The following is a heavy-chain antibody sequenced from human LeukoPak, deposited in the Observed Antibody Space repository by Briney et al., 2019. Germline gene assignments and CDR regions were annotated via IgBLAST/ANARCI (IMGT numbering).Heavy chain of an antibody. CDR3: AGIPVFGVVLHQEPV. D-gene: IGHD3-3*01. Sequence: SVKVSCKASGGTFSDYALNWVRQAPGQGLEWMGVFIPILGTANSTQKFQDRVTITAAISTNTVYMELSSLSSEDTAVYFCAGIPVFGVVLHQEPVWGKGTTVTVSS. J-gene: IGHJ6*04. CDR1: GGTFSDYA. CDR2: FIPILGTA. V-gene: IGHV1-69*10.